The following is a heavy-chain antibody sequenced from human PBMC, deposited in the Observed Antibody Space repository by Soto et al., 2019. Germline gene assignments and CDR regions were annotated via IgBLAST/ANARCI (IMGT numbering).Heavy chain of an antibody. Sequence: QVQLVQSGAEVNKPGASVKVSCKASGDTFTGNYMHWVRQAPGQGLEWMGWINPNSGGTNYAQKFQGRVTVTRDTSNSTAYMELSRLRSDDTAVYYCARDGDSSSPFDIWGQGTMVTVSS. J-gene: IGHJ3*02. CDR2: INPNSGGT. V-gene: IGHV1-2*02. D-gene: IGHD6-6*01. CDR1: GDTFTGNY. CDR3: ARDGDSSSPFDI.